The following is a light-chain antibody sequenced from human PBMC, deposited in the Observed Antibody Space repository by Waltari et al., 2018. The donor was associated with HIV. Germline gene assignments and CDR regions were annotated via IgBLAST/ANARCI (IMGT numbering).Light chain of an antibody. Sequence: QSVLTQPPSVSGAPGPRVTISCTGSSSNIGAGYDVHWYQQLPGTAPKLLIYGNSSRPSGVPDRFSGSKSGTSASLAITGLQAEDEADYYCQSYDSRLSGWVFGGGTKLTVL. CDR3: QSYDSRLSGWV. V-gene: IGLV1-40*01. CDR2: GNS. J-gene: IGLJ3*02. CDR1: SSNIGAGYD.